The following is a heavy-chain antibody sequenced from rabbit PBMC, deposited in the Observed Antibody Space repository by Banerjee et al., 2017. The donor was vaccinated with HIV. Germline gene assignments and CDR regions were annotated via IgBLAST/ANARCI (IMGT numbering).Heavy chain of an antibody. CDR3: AGTYDSSGDWGL. CDR1: GFTISTSYW. D-gene: IGHD1-1*01. V-gene: IGHV1S45*01. Sequence: QEQLVESGGGLVTPGASLTLTCAASGFTISTSYWICWVRQAPGKGLEWIACIDTASSGSTGYASWAKGPFTISKTSSTTVTLQMTSLTVADTATYFCAGTYDSSGDWGLWGPGTLVTVS. J-gene: IGHJ4*01. CDR2: IDTASSGST.